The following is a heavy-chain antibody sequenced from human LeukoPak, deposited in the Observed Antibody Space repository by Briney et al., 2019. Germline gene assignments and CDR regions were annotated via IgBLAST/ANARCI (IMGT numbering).Heavy chain of an antibody. CDR2: IYHSGST. V-gene: IGHV4-4*02. CDR3: VTRAAWPYNWFDP. CDR1: GGSISSSNW. J-gene: IGHJ5*02. D-gene: IGHD2-15*01. Sequence: SETLSLTCAVSGGSISSSNWWSWVRQPPGKGLEWIGEIYHSGSTNYNPSLKSRVTISVDKSKNQFSLKLSSVTAADTAVYYCVTRAAWPYNWFDPWGQGTLVTVSS.